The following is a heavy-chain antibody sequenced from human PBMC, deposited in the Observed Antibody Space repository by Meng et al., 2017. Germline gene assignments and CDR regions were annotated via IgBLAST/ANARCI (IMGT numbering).Heavy chain of an antibody. CDR1: GFTFSSYA. D-gene: IGHD5-18*01. J-gene: IGHJ4*02. Sequence: GESLKISCAASGFTFSSYAMSWVRQAPGKGLEWVSAISGSGGSTYYADSVKGWFTISRDNSKNTLYLQMNSRRAEDTAIYYYAKGRGCSCGPTDYWGQGTLVTVSS. CDR3: AKGRGCSCGPTDY. CDR2: ISGSGGST. V-gene: IGHV3-23*01.